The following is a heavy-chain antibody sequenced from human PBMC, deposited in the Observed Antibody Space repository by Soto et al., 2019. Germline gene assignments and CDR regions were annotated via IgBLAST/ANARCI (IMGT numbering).Heavy chain of an antibody. CDR2: IYYSGST. CDR1: GGSISSYY. Sequence: PSETLSLTCTVSGGSISSYYWSWIRQPPGKGLEWIGYIYYSGSTNYNPSLKSRVTISVDTSKNQFSLKLSSVTAADTAVYYCARGGWIAAAAYNFDYWGQGTLVTVS. J-gene: IGHJ4*02. CDR3: ARGGWIAAAAYNFDY. D-gene: IGHD6-13*01. V-gene: IGHV4-59*01.